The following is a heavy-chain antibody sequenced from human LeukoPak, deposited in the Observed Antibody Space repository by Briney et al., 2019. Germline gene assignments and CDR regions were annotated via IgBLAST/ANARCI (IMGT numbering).Heavy chain of an antibody. D-gene: IGHD1-26*01. CDR2: INVNGDIA. Sequence: PGGSLRLSCAASGFTFDDYAMHWVRQGPGKSLEWVSLINVNGDIAYYGDSVRGRFTVSRDNAKNSLYLQMNSLTTEDTALYYCAKARWEPNFDYWGQGTLVTVSS. J-gene: IGHJ4*02. CDR1: GFTFDDYA. V-gene: IGHV3-43*02. CDR3: AKARWEPNFDY.